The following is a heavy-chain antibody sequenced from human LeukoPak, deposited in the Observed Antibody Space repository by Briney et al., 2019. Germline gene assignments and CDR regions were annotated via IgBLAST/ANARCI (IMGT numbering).Heavy chain of an antibody. CDR3: AKGAYYDILTGYYKRNYFDY. V-gene: IGHV3-23*01. CDR1: GFTFSRYG. D-gene: IGHD3-9*01. J-gene: IGHJ4*02. CDR2: ISGGGGST. Sequence: GGSLRLSCAASGFTFSRYGMHWVRQAPGKGLEWVSAISGGGGSTYYADSVKGRFTISRDNSKNTLYLQMNSLRAEDTAVYYCAKGAYYDILTGYYKRNYFDYWGQGALVTVSS.